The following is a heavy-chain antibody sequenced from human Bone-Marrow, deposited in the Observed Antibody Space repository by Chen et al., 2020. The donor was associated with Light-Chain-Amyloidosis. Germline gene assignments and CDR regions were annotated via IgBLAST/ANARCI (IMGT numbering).Heavy chain of an antibody. CDR3: ASGLYGDYADF. CDR1: GFTFSAYA. V-gene: IGHV3-21*02. CDR2: ISSGSTYI. J-gene: IGHJ4*02. D-gene: IGHD4-17*01. Sequence: EVQLVESGGGLVTPGGSLSLSCAYSGFTFSAYAMNWVRQAPGKGLEWVSSISSGSTYIFYTTSVKGRFTISRDNAKNSLFLQMNSLRGEDTAVYYCASGLYGDYADFWGQGTLVTVSS.